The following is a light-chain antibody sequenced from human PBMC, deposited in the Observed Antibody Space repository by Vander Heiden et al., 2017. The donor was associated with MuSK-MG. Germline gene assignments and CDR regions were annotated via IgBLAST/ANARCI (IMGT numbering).Light chain of an antibody. J-gene: IGKJ2*01. CDR1: QSVSSK. Sequence: ELVMTQSPATLSVSPGERATLSCRASQSVSSKLAWYQQKPGQAPRLLSYGASTRATGIPARFSGSGSGTEFTRTISSLQSEDLAIYYCQQYDKWPPYTFGQGTKLEIK. V-gene: IGKV3-15*01. CDR2: GAS. CDR3: QQYDKWPPYT.